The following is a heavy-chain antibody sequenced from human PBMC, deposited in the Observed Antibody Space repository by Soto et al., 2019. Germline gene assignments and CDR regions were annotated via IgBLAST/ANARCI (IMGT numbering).Heavy chain of an antibody. CDR2: IWYDGSNK. Sequence: ESGGGVVQPGRSLRLSCAASGFTFSSYGMHWVRQAPGKGLEWVAVIWYDGSNKYYADSVKGRFTISRDNSKNTLYLQMNSLRAEDTAVYYCASLVLGYCSSTSCYASANDYWGQGTLVTVSS. J-gene: IGHJ4*02. CDR3: ASLVLGYCSSTSCYASANDY. CDR1: GFTFSSYG. D-gene: IGHD2-2*01. V-gene: IGHV3-33*01.